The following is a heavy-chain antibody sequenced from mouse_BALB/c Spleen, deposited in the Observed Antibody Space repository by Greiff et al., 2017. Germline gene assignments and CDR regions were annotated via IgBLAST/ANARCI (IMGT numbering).Heavy chain of an antibody. CDR2: ISYSGST. Sequence: EVKLQESGPSLVKPSQTLSLTCSVTGDSITSGYWNWIRKFPGNKLEYMGYISYSGSTYYNPSLKSRISITRDTSKNQYYLQLNSVTTEDTATYYCASQIYYDYDDYAMDYWGQGTSVTVSS. D-gene: IGHD2-4*01. CDR3: ASQIYYDYDDYAMDY. V-gene: IGHV3-8*02. CDR1: GDSITSGY. J-gene: IGHJ4*01.